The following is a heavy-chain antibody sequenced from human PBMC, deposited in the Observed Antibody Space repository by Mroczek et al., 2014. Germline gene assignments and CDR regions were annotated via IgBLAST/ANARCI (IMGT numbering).Heavy chain of an antibody. CDR2: IYYSGST. D-gene: IGHD6-19*01. Sequence: QVQLRSGAQGLGEAFGDPVPHLHCLWWLPSVVTTGAGSGSPPGKGLEWIGYIYYSGSTNYNPSLKSRVTISVDTSKNQFSLKLSSVTAADTAVYYCARDGLYSSGWPPVDYWGQGTLVTVSS. V-gene: IGHV4-59*01. J-gene: IGHJ4*02. CDR1: WLPSVVTT. CDR3: ARDGLYSSGWPPVDY.